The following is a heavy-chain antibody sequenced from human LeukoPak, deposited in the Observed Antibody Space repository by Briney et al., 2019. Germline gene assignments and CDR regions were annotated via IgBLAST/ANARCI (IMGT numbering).Heavy chain of an antibody. J-gene: IGHJ4*02. CDR3: ATTPYGSGSYRVY. D-gene: IGHD3-10*01. Sequence: ASVEVSCKASGYTFTGYYMHWVRQAPGQGLEWMGRINPNSGGTNYAQKFQGRVTMTRDTSISTAYMELSRLRSDDTAVYYCATTPYGSGSYRVYWGQGTLVTVSS. V-gene: IGHV1-2*06. CDR1: GYTFTGYY. CDR2: INPNSGGT.